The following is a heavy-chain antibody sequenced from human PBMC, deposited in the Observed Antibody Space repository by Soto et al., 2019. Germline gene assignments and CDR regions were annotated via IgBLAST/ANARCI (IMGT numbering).Heavy chain of an antibody. Sequence: SETLSLTCTVSGASITYGAYSWSWIRQTPGKGLEWIGYINHLETTFYNPSFESRLTLSIDRTKNQFSLNLKSMSAADRAVYFCGRRGGLDSFDYWGQGILVTVSS. V-gene: IGHV4-30-2*01. D-gene: IGHD1-26*01. CDR2: INHLETT. CDR1: GASITYGAYS. J-gene: IGHJ4*02. CDR3: GRRGGLDSFDY.